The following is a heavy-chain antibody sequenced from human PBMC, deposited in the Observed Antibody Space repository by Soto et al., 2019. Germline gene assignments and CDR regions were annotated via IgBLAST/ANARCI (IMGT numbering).Heavy chain of an antibody. Sequence: GSMKVSRKASGYTFTSYSMHWVRQGPRKRVEWTVWINAANVNTKYSQKFQGRVTITRDTSASTAYMELSSLRSEDTAVYYCARGLLGYCSGGSCYPTNWFDPWGQGTLVTVSS. J-gene: IGHJ5*02. D-gene: IGHD2-15*01. CDR3: ARGLLGYCSGGSCYPTNWFDP. CDR1: GYTFTSYS. CDR2: INAANVNT. V-gene: IGHV1-3*01.